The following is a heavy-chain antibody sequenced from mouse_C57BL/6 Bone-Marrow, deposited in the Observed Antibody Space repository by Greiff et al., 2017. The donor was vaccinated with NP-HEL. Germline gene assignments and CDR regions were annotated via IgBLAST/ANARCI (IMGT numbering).Heavy chain of an antibody. CDR3: ARGGGSLDY. CDR1: GYSITSGYY. V-gene: IGHV3-6*01. Sequence: EVKLMESGPGLVKPSQSLSLTCSVTGYSITSGYYWNWIRQFPGNKLEWMGYISYDGSNNYNPSLKNRISITRDTSKNQFFLKLNSVTTEDTATYYCARGGGSLDYWDQGTTLTVSS. J-gene: IGHJ2*01. CDR2: ISYDGSN.